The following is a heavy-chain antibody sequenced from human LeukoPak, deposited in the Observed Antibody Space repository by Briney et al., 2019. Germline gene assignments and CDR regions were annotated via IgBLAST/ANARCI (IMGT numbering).Heavy chain of an antibody. CDR1: GFTFSSYT. Sequence: PGGSLRLSCAVSGFTFSSYTMSWVRQAPGKGLEWVSSITGSSTYIYYADSVKGRFTISRDNAKNSLYLQMNNLGAEDTAVYYCARDLTVTSTCWFDLWGQGTLGTVSS. V-gene: IGHV3-21*01. J-gene: IGHJ5*02. CDR2: ITGSSTYI. D-gene: IGHD4-11*01. CDR3: ARDLTVTSTCWFDL.